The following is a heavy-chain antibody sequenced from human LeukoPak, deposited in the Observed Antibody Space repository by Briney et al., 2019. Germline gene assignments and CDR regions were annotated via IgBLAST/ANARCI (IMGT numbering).Heavy chain of an antibody. CDR1: GFTFRNAW. V-gene: IGHV3-48*01. Sequence: QPGGSLRLSCAASGFTFRNAWMNGVRQAPGKGLEWISYISSSSSLIYYADSVKGRFTISRENAKNSLYLQMNSLRAGDTAVYYCAREWVRGLDVWGQGTTVTVSS. CDR2: ISSSSSLI. J-gene: IGHJ6*02. D-gene: IGHD3-10*01. CDR3: AREWVRGLDV.